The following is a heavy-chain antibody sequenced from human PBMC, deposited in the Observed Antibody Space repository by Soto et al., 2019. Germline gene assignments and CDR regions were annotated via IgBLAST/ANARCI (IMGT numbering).Heavy chain of an antibody. D-gene: IGHD6-19*01. CDR1: GFTFSGYI. V-gene: IGHV3-23*01. Sequence: GGSLRLFCAASGFTFSGYIMSWVRQAPGKGLEWVSTISGSGSATYYAGSVKGRFTISRDNSKNTVYLQMNSLRVEDTAVYYCAKDRGSGWYFFDSWGQGTLVTVSS. J-gene: IGHJ4*02. CDR3: AKDRGSGWYFFDS. CDR2: ISGSGSAT.